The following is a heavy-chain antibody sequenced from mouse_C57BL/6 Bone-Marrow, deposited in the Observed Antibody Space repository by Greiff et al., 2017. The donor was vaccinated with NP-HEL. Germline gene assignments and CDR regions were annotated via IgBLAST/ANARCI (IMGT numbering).Heavy chain of an antibody. CDR3: ARKDYGSRGDWYFDV. V-gene: IGHV1-52*01. D-gene: IGHD1-1*01. CDR2: IDPSDSET. CDR1: GYTFTSYW. J-gene: IGHJ1*03. Sequence: VQLQQPGAELVRPGSSVKLSCKASGYTFTSYWMHWVKQRPIQGLEWIGNIDPSDSETHYNQKFKDKATLTVDKSSSTAYMQLSSLTSEDSAVYYCARKDYGSRGDWYFDVWGTGTTVTVSS.